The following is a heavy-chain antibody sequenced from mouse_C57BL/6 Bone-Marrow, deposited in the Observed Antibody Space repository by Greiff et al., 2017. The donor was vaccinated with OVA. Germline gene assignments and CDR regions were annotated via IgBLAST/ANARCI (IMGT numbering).Heavy chain of an antibody. D-gene: IGHD1-1*01. CDR3: ARRAVVAPRCDV. Sequence: QVQLQQPGAELVKPGASVKLSCKASGYTFTSYWMHWVKQRPGQGLEWIGMIHPNSGSTNYNEKFKSKATLTVDKSSSTAYMQLSSLTSEDSAVYYCARRAVVAPRCDVWGTGTTVTVSS. V-gene: IGHV1-64*01. CDR1: GYTFTSYW. CDR2: IHPNSGST. J-gene: IGHJ1*03.